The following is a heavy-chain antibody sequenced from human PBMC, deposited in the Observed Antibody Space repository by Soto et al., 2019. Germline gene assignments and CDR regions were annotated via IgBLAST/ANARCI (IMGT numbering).Heavy chain of an antibody. CDR3: GKSGFCVSGSCSQGWIDP. CDR2: IIPLLATT. Sequence: QVHLVQSGAEVKKPGSSVKVSCRASGGAFNSFAITWVRQAPGQGLEWMGEIIPLLATTKYAQKFMGRVIITADESTGTAYMELTNLRSDDTAEYYSGKSGFCVSGSCSQGWIDPWGQGTLVTVSS. CDR1: GGAFNSFA. D-gene: IGHD2-15*01. V-gene: IGHV1-69*01. J-gene: IGHJ5*02.